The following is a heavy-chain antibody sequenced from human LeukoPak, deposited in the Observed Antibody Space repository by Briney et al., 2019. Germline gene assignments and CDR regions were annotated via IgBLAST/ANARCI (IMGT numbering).Heavy chain of an antibody. V-gene: IGHV1-69*13. D-gene: IGHD2-15*01. J-gene: IGHJ6*04. CDR3: ASGGVVVVVAATPDLQYYYYYGMDV. CDR1: GGTFSSYA. Sequence: ASVKVSCKASGGTFSSYAISWVRQAPGQGLEWMGGIMPIFGTANYAQKFQGRVTITADESTSTAYMELSSLRPEDTAVYYCASGGVVVVVAATPDLQYYYYYGMDVWGKGTTVTVSS. CDR2: IMPIFGTA.